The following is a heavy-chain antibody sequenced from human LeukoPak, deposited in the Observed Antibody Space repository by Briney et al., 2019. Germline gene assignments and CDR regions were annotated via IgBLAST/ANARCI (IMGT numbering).Heavy chain of an antibody. CDR2: IKQDGSEK. D-gene: IGHD3-3*01. V-gene: IGHV3-7*01. J-gene: IGHJ4*02. CDR3: ARSARLMKGVVEVTALDD. CDR1: GFTFSSYW. Sequence: GGSLRLSCAASGFTFSSYWMSWVRQAPGKGLEWVANIKQDGSEKYYVDSVKGRFTISRDNAKNSVYLEMNSLRADDTAVYYCARSARLMKGVVEVTALDDWGQGTLVTVSS.